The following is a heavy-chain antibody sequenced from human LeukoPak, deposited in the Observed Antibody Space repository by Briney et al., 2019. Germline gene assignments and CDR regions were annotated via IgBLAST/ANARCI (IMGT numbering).Heavy chain of an antibody. Sequence: PGGSLRLSCAASGFTFSTYWMHWVRQAPGKGLEWVANIKTDGSDMRYADSVRGRFTISRDNAKNSLFLQMNSLRAEDTAVYYCERDYYGSGSYYPELNWFDPWGQGTLVTVSS. CDR2: IKTDGSDM. V-gene: IGHV3-7*03. CDR3: ERDYYGSGSYYPELNWFDP. D-gene: IGHD3-10*01. CDR1: GFTFSTYW. J-gene: IGHJ5*02.